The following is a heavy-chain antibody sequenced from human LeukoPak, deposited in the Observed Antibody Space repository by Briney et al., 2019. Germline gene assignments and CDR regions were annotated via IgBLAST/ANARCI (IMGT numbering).Heavy chain of an antibody. V-gene: IGHV3-30*03. CDR1: GFTFSSYG. J-gene: IGHJ1*01. Sequence: GGSLRLSCAASGFTFSSYGMHWVRQAPGKGLEWLAVISYDGSNKYYADSVKGRFTISRDNSKNTLYLQMDSLRPEDTAPYYCGTSISGYVQHWGQGTLVTVSS. D-gene: IGHD5-12*01. CDR2: ISYDGSNK. CDR3: GTSISGYVQH.